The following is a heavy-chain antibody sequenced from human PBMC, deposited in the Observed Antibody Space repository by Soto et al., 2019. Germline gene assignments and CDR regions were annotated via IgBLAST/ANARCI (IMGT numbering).Heavy chain of an antibody. CDR1: GGSISSYY. J-gene: IGHJ4*02. CDR3: ARRDGYNSFDY. D-gene: IGHD5-12*01. Sequence: SETLSLSCTVSGGSISSYYWSWIRQPPGKGLEWIGYIYYSGSTNYNPSLKSRVTISVDTSKNQFSLKRSSVTAADTAMYCCARRDGYNSFDYWGQGTLVTVSS. V-gene: IGHV4-59*01. CDR2: IYYSGST.